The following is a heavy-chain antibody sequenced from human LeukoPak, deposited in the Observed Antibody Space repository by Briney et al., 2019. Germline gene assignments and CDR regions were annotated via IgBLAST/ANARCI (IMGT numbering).Heavy chain of an antibody. V-gene: IGHV4-4*07. D-gene: IGHD3-3*01. CDR1: GGSISSYY. CDR3: ARDEYYDFWSGQKGGFDY. Sequence: PSETLSLTCTVSGGSISSYYWSWIRQPAGKGLEWIGRIYTSGSTNHNPSLKSRVTMSVDTSKNQFSLKLSSVTAADTAVYYCARDEYYDFWSGQKGGFDYWGQGTLVTVSS. J-gene: IGHJ4*02. CDR2: IYTSGST.